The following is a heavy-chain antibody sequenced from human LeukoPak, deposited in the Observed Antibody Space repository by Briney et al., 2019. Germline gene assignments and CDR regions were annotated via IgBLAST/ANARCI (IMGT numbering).Heavy chain of an antibody. J-gene: IGHJ5*02. Sequence: SVKVSCKASGGTFSSYAISWVRQAPGQGLEWMGRIIPILGIANYAQKFQGRVTITADKSTSTAYMELSSLRSEDTAVYYCARDDSRGCSSTSCYPWFDPWGQGTLVTVSS. V-gene: IGHV1-69*04. CDR1: GGTFSSYA. D-gene: IGHD2-2*01. CDR2: IIPILGIA. CDR3: ARDDSRGCSSTSCYPWFDP.